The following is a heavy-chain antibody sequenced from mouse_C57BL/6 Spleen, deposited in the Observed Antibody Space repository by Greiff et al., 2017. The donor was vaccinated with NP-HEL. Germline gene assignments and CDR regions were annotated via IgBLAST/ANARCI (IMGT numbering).Heavy chain of an antibody. CDR1: GYTFTSYW. J-gene: IGHJ2*01. CDR2: INPTSGYT. Sequence: QVQLQQPGAELAKPGASVKLSCKASGYTFTSYWMHWVKQRPGQGLEWIGYINPTSGYTKYNQKFKGKATLTADKSSSTAYMQLSSLTYADDAVDYCGVDGYYSFDYWGQGTTLTVSS. V-gene: IGHV1-7*01. D-gene: IGHD2-3*01. CDR3: GVDGYYSFDY.